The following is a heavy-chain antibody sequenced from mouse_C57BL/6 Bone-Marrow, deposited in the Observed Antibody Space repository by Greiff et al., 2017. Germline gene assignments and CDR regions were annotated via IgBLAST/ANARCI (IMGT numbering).Heavy chain of an antibody. CDR2: IYPTSGRT. CDR3: ARSCAHGGRCAF. V-gene: IGHV1-55*01. CDR1: GYTFTSYW. D-gene: IGHD3-1*01. J-gene: IGHJ2*01. Sequence: VQLQQPGAELVKPGASVKMSCKASGYTFTSYWMTWVKQRPGQGLEWIGDIYPTSGRTNYNQKFKGKAKLTVDTSSSTAYMQLSSLTSEDSAVVFCARSCAHGGRCAFWGQGTTPTVSS.